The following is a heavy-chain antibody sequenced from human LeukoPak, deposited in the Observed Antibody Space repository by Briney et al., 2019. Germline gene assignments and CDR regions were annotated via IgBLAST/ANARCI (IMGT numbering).Heavy chain of an antibody. J-gene: IGHJ6*02. Sequence: ASVKVSCKASGYTFTSYDINWVRQATGQGLEWMGWMNPNSGNTGYAQKFQGRVTMTRNTSISTAYMELSSLRSEDTAVYHCARAYYDFWSGYFLGMDVWGQGTTVTVSS. CDR3: ARAYYDFWSGYFLGMDV. CDR1: GYTFTSYD. V-gene: IGHV1-8*01. D-gene: IGHD3-3*01. CDR2: MNPNSGNT.